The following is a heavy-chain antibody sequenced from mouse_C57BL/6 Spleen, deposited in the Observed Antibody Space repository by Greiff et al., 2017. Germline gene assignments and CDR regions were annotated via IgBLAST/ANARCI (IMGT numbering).Heavy chain of an antibody. D-gene: IGHD1-1*01. CDR3: TTGITTKGG. J-gene: IGHJ2*01. CDR1: GFNIKDDY. CDR2: LDPENGDT. Sequence: EVKLQQSGAELVRPGASVKLSCTASGFNIKDDYMHWVKQRPEQGLEWIGWLDPENGDTEYASKFQGKATITADTSTNTAYLQLSSLTSEDTAVYYCTTGITTKGGWGQGTTLTVSS. V-gene: IGHV14-4*01.